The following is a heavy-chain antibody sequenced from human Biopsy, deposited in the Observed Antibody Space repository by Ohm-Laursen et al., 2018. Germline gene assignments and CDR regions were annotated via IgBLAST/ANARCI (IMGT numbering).Heavy chain of an antibody. V-gene: IGHV1-2*02. Sequence: SVKVSCKPSGDAFLGYYLHWVRQAPGQGLEWLGYINCKTGATNYAQKFQGTVTMTRDTSISTAYLALGSLRSANTAIYYCARDPLNGHKHFDYWGQGSPVTVSS. CDR3: ARDPLNGHKHFDY. CDR1: GDAFLGYY. D-gene: IGHD2-8*01. J-gene: IGHJ4*02. CDR2: INCKTGAT.